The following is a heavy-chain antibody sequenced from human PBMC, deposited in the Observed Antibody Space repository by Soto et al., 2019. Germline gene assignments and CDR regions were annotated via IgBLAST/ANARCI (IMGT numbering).Heavy chain of an antibody. J-gene: IGHJ4*02. D-gene: IGHD3-16*01. CDR2: IYHSGST. Sequence: QVQLQESGPGLVKPSGTLSLSCAVSGGSISSSHWWTWVRQPPGKGLEWIGEIYHSGSTNYNPSLKGRVTISVDTSRNHFSLNLSSVTAADTAVYYCASSGGGEDYWGQGILVTVSS. CDR3: ASSGGGEDY. CDR1: GGSISSSHW. V-gene: IGHV4-4*02.